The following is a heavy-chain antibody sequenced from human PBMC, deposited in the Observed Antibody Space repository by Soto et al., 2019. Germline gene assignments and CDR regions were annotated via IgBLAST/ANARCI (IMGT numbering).Heavy chain of an antibody. V-gene: IGHV4-59*01. Sequence: QVQLQESGPGLVKPSETLSLTCTVSGGSISSYYWSWIRQPPGKGLEWIGYLYYSGSTNYNPSLKSRVTISVDTSKNQFSLKLSSVTAADTAVYYCARDRGGYYTGFDYWGQGTLVTVSS. CDR2: LYYSGST. J-gene: IGHJ4*02. CDR1: GGSISSYY. D-gene: IGHD3-10*01. CDR3: ARDRGGYYTGFDY.